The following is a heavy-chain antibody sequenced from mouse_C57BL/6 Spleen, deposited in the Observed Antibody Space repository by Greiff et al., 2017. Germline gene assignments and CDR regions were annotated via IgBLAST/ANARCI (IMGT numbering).Heavy chain of an antibody. CDR2: INPSTGGT. V-gene: IGHV1-42*01. D-gene: IGHD1-3*01. CDR3: ARGGTKERECFDY. J-gene: IGHJ2*01. CDR1: GYSFTGYY. Sequence: VQLQQSGPELVKPGASVKISCKASGYSFTGYYMNWVKQSPEKSLEWIGEINPSTGGTTYNQKFKGKATLTVDTSSSTAYMQLQSLTSEDSAVYYCARGGTKERECFDYWGQGTTLTVSS.